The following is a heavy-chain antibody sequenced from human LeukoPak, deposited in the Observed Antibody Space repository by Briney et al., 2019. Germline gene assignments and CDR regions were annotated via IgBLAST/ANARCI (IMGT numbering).Heavy chain of an antibody. CDR3: AKNGQSGFSFDP. CDR1: GDSLSGHY. V-gene: IGHV4-34*01. CDR2: GSDSGGT. D-gene: IGHD1-26*01. Sequence: PSETLSLTCAVYGDSLSGHYWSWIRQSPGKGLEWIGEGSDSGGTKFNPSLKSRVSISADMSKNQFSLKLTSVTAADTAEYHCAKNGQSGFSFDPWGRGTLVTVSS. J-gene: IGHJ5*02.